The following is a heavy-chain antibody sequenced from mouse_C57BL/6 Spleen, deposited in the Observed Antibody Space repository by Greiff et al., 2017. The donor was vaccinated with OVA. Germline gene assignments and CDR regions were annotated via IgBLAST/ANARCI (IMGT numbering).Heavy chain of an antibody. CDR3: ARRRGSSYYYYAMDY. Sequence: QVQLQQSGPGLVQPSQSLSITCTVSGFSLTSYGVHWVRQSPGKGLEWLGVIWSGGSTDYNAAFISSMSISKDNSKSQVFFKMNSLQADDTAIYYCARRRGSSYYYYAMDYWGQGTSVTVSS. CDR1: GFSLTSYG. D-gene: IGHD1-1*01. J-gene: IGHJ4*01. CDR2: IWSGGST. V-gene: IGHV2-2*01.